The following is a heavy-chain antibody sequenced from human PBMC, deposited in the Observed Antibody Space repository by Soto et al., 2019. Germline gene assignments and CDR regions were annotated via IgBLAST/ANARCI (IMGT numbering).Heavy chain of an antibody. Sequence: SVKVSCKASGYTFIRHYMNWVRQAPGQGLEWMGIINPSTSTTSYAQKFQGRVTMTRDTSTSTVYMELSSLRSEDTAVYYCARIFSYGSDYWGQGTLVTVSS. CDR2: INPSTSTT. D-gene: IGHD5-18*01. CDR1: GYTFIRHY. J-gene: IGHJ4*02. CDR3: ARIFSYGSDY. V-gene: IGHV1-46*01.